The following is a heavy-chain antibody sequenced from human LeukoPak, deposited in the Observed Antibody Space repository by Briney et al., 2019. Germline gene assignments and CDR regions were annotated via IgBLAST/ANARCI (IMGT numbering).Heavy chain of an antibody. CDR1: GFTFSSYG. CDR2: IRYDGSNK. V-gene: IGHV3-30*02. CDR3: AKDQVYGSIPGPFDY. J-gene: IGHJ4*02. Sequence: PGGSLRLSCAASGFTFSSYGMHWVRQAPGKGLEWVAFIRYDGSNKYYADSVKGRFTISRDNSKNTLYLQMNSLRAEDTAVYYCAKDQVYGSIPGPFDYWGQGTLVTVSS. D-gene: IGHD5/OR15-5a*01.